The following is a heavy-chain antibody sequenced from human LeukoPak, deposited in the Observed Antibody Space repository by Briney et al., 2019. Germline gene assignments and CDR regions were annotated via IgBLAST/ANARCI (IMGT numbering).Heavy chain of an antibody. CDR3: ARRLRYSSSWEDWFDP. V-gene: IGHV4-4*09. D-gene: IGHD6-13*01. CDR1: GGSISNYY. CDR2: IYASGST. Sequence: SETLSLTCTVTGGSISNYYWSWIRQPPGKGLEGIGYIYASGSTNYNPYLKSRVTISVDTSKNQFSLKLSSVTAADTAVYYCARRLRYSSSWEDWFDPWGRGTLVTVSS. J-gene: IGHJ5*02.